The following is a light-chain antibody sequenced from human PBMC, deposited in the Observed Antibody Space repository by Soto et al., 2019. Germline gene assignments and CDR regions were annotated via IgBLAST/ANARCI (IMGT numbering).Light chain of an antibody. CDR2: GST. CDR3: QSYDSSLSGYV. V-gene: IGLV1-40*01. Sequence: VLTQPPSLSGAPGQRVTISCTGSGSNIGAPYDVHWYQHLPGTAPKLLIYGSTNRPSGVPGRFSGSKSGTSASLAITGLQAEDEADHYCQSYDSSLSGYVFGAATKVTV. CDR1: GSNIGAPYD. J-gene: IGLJ1*01.